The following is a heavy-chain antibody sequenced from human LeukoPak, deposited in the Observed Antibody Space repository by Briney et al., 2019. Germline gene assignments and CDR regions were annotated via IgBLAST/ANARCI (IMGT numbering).Heavy chain of an antibody. CDR1: GFTFSSYW. D-gene: IGHD3-10*01. V-gene: IGHV3-74*01. CDR2: INSDGSST. J-gene: IGHJ4*02. Sequence: GGFLRLSCAASGFTFSSYWMHWVRQAPGKGLVWVSRINSDGSSTSYADSVKGRFTISRDNAKNTLYLQMNSLRAEDTAVYYCARVERRGSYFDYWGQGTLVTVSS. CDR3: ARVERRGSYFDY.